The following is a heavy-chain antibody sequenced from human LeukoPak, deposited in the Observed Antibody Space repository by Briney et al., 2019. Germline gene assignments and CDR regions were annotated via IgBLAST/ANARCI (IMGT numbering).Heavy chain of an antibody. D-gene: IGHD3-9*01. CDR2: IYYSGST. J-gene: IGHJ4*02. Sequence: SETLSLTCTVSGGSISSSSYYWGWIRQPPGKGLEWIGSIYYSGSTYYNPSLKSRVTISVDTSKNQFSLKLSSVTAADTAVYYCARGAKFFDWLPYYFDYWGQGTLVTVSS. CDR3: ARGAKFFDWLPYYFDY. CDR1: GGSISSSSYY. V-gene: IGHV4-39*01.